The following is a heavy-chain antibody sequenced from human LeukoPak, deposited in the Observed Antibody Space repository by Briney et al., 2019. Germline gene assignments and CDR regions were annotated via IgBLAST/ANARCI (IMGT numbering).Heavy chain of an antibody. V-gene: IGHV3-7*01. D-gene: IGHD6-19*01. Sequence: GGSLRLSCAASGFTFSSYWMSWVRQAPGKGLEWEANIKQDGSEKYYVDSVKGRFTISRDNAKNSLYLQMNSLRAEDTAVYYCARGPRAVAGTGGGYWGQGTLVTVSS. CDR2: IKQDGSEK. CDR3: ARGPRAVAGTGGGY. J-gene: IGHJ4*02. CDR1: GFTFSSYW.